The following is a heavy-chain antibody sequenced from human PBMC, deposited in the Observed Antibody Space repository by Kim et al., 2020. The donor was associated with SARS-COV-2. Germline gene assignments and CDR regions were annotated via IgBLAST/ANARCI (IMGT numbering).Heavy chain of an antibody. J-gene: IGHJ4*02. V-gene: IGHV3-48*04. CDR1: GFTFSSYS. CDR3: VLRYFDWLFATEY. Sequence: GGSLRLSCAASGFTFSSYSMNWVRQAPGKGLEWVSYISSSSSTIYYADSVKGRFTISRDNAKNSLYLQMNSLRAEDTAVYYCVLRYFDWLFATEYWGQGTLVTVSS. CDR2: ISSSSSTI. D-gene: IGHD3-9*01.